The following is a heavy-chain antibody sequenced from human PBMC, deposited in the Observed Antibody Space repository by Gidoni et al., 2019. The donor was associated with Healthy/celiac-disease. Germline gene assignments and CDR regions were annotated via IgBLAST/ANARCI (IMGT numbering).Heavy chain of an antibody. J-gene: IGHJ4*02. CDR2: IYYSGST. Sequence: QLQLQESGPGLVKPSETLSLTCTVSVGSISSSSYYWGWIRQPPGKGLEWIGSIYYSGSTYYNPSLKSRVTISVDTSKNQFSLKLSSVTAADTAVYYCARGDIVATIRSGGIDYWGQGTLVTVSS. V-gene: IGHV4-39*01. CDR3: ARGDIVATIRSGGIDY. CDR1: VGSISSSSYY. D-gene: IGHD5-12*01.